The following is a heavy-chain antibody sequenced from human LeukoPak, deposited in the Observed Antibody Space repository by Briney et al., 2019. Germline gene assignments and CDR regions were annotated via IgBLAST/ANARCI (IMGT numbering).Heavy chain of an antibody. CDR3: ARRPFDY. V-gene: IGHV4-34*01. J-gene: IGHJ4*02. Sequence: SETLSLTSAVYGGSFSGYYWSWIRQPPGKGLEWIGEINHSGSTNYNPSLKSRVTISVDTSKNQFSLKLSSVTAADTAVYYCARRPFDYWGQGTLVTVSS. CDR2: INHSGST. CDR1: GGSFSGYY.